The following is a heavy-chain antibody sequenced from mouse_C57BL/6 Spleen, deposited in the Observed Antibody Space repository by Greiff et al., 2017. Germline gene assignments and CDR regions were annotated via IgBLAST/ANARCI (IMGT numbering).Heavy chain of an antibody. CDR3: ARAGFYGSSYRYFDY. D-gene: IGHD1-1*01. CDR1: GYTFTSYW. CDR2: INPSSGYT. J-gene: IGHJ2*01. V-gene: IGHV1-7*01. Sequence: VQLQQSGAELAKPGASVKLSCKASGYTFTSYWMHWVKPRPGQGLEWIGYINPSSGYTKYNQKFKDKATLTADKSSNTAYMQLSSLTYEDSAVYYCARAGFYGSSYRYFDYWGQGTTLTVSS.